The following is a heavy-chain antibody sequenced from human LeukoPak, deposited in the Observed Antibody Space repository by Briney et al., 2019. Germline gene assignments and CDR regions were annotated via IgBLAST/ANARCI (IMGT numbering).Heavy chain of an antibody. D-gene: IGHD3-10*01. CDR2: IKQDGSEK. CDR1: GFTFSSYW. CDR3: ARDTVLLWFGDPDAFDI. Sequence: GGSLRLSCAASGFTFSSYWMSWVRRAPGKGLEWVANIKQDGSEKYYVDSVKGRFTISRDNAKNSLYLQMNSLRAEDTAVYYCARDTVLLWFGDPDAFDIWGQGTMVTVSS. J-gene: IGHJ3*02. V-gene: IGHV3-7*01.